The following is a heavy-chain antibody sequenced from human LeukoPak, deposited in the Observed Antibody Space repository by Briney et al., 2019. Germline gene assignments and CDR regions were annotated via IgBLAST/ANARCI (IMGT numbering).Heavy chain of an antibody. D-gene: IGHD3-3*01. Sequence: PSETLSLTCTVSGGSVSTSSYHWAWIRQSPGKGLEWIGSVYYSRSTYYNPSLKSRVTISLDTSKNQFSLKLSSVTAADTAMYYCARQYYDFWSGHTSYYFDYWGQGTLVTVSS. J-gene: IGHJ4*02. CDR2: VYYSRST. CDR1: GGSVSTSSYH. CDR3: ARQYYDFWSGHTSYYFDY. V-gene: IGHV4-39*01.